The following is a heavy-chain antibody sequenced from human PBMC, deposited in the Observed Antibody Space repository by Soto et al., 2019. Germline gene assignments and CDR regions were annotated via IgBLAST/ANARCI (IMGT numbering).Heavy chain of an antibody. CDR3: AKDRLMLTMVVVGAFDF. CDR2: ISGSGSTT. D-gene: IGHD3-22*01. J-gene: IGHJ3*01. CDR1: GFRFNNHA. Sequence: EVQLLESGGGLVQPGGSLRLSCAASGFRFNNHAMTWVRQAPGKGLEWVSGISGSGSTTHYADSVKGRFTISRDNSKGTLYLQMNSLRAEDTAVYYCAKDRLMLTMVVVGAFDFWGLGTMVTVSS. V-gene: IGHV3-23*01.